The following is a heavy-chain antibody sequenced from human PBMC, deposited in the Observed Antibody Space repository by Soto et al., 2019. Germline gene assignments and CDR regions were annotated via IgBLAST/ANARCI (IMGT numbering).Heavy chain of an antibody. CDR1: GFTFSSYS. CDR2: ISSSSSYI. J-gene: IGHJ6*02. Sequence: SLRLSCAASGFTFSSYSMNWVRQAPGKGLEWVSSISSSSSYIYYADSVKGRFTISRDNAKNSLYLQMNSLRAEDTAVYYCARVCEDSSYYYYGMDVWGQGTTVTVSS. CDR3: ARVCEDSSYYYYGMDV. V-gene: IGHV3-21*01. D-gene: IGHD6-13*01.